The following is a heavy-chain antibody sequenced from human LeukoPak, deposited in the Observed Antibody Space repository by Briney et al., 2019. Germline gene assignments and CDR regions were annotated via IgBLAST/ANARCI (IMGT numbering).Heavy chain of an antibody. CDR2: IYYSGST. J-gene: IGHJ5*02. Sequence: PSETLSLTCTVSGGSISSGDYYRSWIRQPPGKGLEWIGYIYYSGSTYYNPSLKSRVTISVDTSKNQFSLKLNSVTAADTALYYCAKGPSTALSWFDPWGQGTLVTVSS. CDR3: AKGPSTALSWFDP. V-gene: IGHV4-30-4*08. CDR1: GGSISSGDYY.